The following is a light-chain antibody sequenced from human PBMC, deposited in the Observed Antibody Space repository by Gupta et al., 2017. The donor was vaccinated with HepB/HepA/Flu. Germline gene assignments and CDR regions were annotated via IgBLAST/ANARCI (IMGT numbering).Light chain of an antibody. J-gene: IGLJ2*01. CDR3: SSYTGSDTFVV. CDR2: EVN. Sequence: QSALTQHASVSGSPGQSITFSCTGTSADIGTYDLVSWYQQHPGKAPKLMIYEVNKRHSGVSDRFSGSNSGNTAPLTISGLQAEDEADYYCSSYTGSDTFVVFGGGTRLTVL. V-gene: IGLV2-23*02. CDR1: SADIGTYDL.